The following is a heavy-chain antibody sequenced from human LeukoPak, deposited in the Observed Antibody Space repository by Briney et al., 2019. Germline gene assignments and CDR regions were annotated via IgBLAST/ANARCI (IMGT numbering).Heavy chain of an antibody. V-gene: IGHV2-70*04. CDR1: GFSLSTTGVR. Sequence: SGPALVKPTQTLTLTSSFSGFSLSTTGVRVSWIRQPPGKALEWLARIDWDDDKFYSASLRTRLTISKDTSKNQVVLTMTNMDPVDTATYYCARISALGDVIWLDPWGQGILVTVSS. CDR3: ARISALGDVIWLDP. CDR2: IDWDDDK. J-gene: IGHJ5*02. D-gene: IGHD6-13*01.